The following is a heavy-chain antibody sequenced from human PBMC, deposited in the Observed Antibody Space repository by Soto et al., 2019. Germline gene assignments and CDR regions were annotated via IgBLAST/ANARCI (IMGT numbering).Heavy chain of an antibody. CDR2: ISAYNANA. CDR1: GYTFRNFG. J-gene: IGHJ4*02. CDR3: ARENSYFDY. Sequence: QIQLLQSGGEVKKPGASVKVTCKASGYTFRNFGISWVRQAPGQGLEWMGWISAYNANANYAQKFQGRLTMTADTSTSTDYMELRSLRSDDTAVYYCARENSYFDYWGQGTLVTVSS. V-gene: IGHV1-18*01.